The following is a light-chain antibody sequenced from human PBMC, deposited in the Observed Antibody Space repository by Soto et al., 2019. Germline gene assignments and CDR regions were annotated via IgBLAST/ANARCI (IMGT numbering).Light chain of an antibody. CDR2: EVS. CDR1: SSDVGGYNF. V-gene: IGLV2-8*01. CDR3: SSYAGHANFGV. Sequence: QSALTQPPSASGSPGQSVTISCTGTSSDVGGYNFVSWYQQHPGKAPKLMIYEVSKRPSGVPDRFSGSKSGNTASLTVSGLQAEDEADYYCSSYAGHANFGVFGTGTKVTVL. J-gene: IGLJ1*01.